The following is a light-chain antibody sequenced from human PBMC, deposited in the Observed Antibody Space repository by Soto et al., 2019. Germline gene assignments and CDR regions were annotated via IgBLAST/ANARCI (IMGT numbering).Light chain of an antibody. Sequence: QSVLTQPPSVSGSPGQSVTISCTGTSSPVGGYHYVSWYQQFPGKAPKLMIYAGSQWPSGVSDRFSGSESGNTASLTISGLQAEDEADYYCCSYAGRSTYMFGTGTKLTVL. CDR3: CSYAGRSTYM. V-gene: IGLV2-11*01. J-gene: IGLJ1*01. CDR2: AGS. CDR1: SSPVGGYHY.